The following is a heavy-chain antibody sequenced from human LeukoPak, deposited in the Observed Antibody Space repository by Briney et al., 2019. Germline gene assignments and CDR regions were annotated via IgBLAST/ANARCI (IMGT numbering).Heavy chain of an antibody. V-gene: IGHV4-34*01. CDR2: INHNHGG. CDR1: GQSVSEYY. J-gene: IGHJ4*02. CDR3: AREDYYFDS. D-gene: IGHD2-15*01. Sequence: SETLSLTCSVSGQSVSEYYWTWMRQPPGKGLEWIGEINHNHGGKYNPSLNSRATISLDTSKNQFSLSLHSVTAADSAVYYCAREDYYFDSWGQGTLVAVSS.